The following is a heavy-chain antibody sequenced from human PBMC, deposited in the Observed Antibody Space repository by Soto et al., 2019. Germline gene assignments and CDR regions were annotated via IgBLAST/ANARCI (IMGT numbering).Heavy chain of an antibody. CDR1: GCTSSSYA. V-gene: IGHV3-30*07. J-gene: IGHJ1*01. CDR2: ISYDGSNK. CDR3: AKDPPTDCSGGSCYPGAEYFQH. D-gene: IGHD2-15*01. Sequence: LRRSGSAPGCTSSSYAMHWGRQAAGQSLARAGVISYDGSNKYYADSVKGRFTISRDNSKNTLYLQMNSLRDDDTDVYYCAKDPPTDCSGGSCYPGAEYFQHWGQGTLVTVYS.